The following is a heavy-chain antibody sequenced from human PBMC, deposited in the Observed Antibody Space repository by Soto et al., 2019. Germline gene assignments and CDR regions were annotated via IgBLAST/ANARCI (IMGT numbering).Heavy chain of an antibody. Sequence: GALRLSCAASGFTFSSYAMHWVRQAPGKGLEWVAVITYDGGNEYYADSVKGRFTISRDNSKNTLYLQMNSLRAEDTAVYYCARDGRYCSSTSCSTYSSYFDYWGQGTLVTVSS. V-gene: IGHV3-30-3*01. CDR1: GFTFSSYA. CDR3: ARDGRYCSSTSCSTYSSYFDY. D-gene: IGHD2-2*01. CDR2: ITYDGGNE. J-gene: IGHJ4*02.